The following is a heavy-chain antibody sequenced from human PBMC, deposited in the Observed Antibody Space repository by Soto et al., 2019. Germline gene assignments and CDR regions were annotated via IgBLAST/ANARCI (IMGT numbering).Heavy chain of an antibody. CDR3: ARRVQDDHKWLEQ. Sequence: SETLSLTCSFSVFSISSFTCCSWVRQPPGRGLEWIGEIYHSGIPNYNPSLKSRVTMSVDKSKNLFSLRLSSVTAADSALYYCARRVQDDHKWLEQWGQGNLVNVSS. D-gene: IGHD5-18*01. J-gene: IGHJ4*02. CDR2: IYHSGIP. CDR1: VFSISSFTC. V-gene: IGHV4-4*02.